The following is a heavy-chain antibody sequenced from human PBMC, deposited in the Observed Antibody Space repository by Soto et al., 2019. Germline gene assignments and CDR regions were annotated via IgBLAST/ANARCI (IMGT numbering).Heavy chain of an antibody. CDR2: INPRDGTT. CDR1: GYTFISYS. CDR3: ARGGGTLYY. J-gene: IGHJ4*02. Sequence: QVQLVQSGAEVKKSGASVRVTCEASGYTFISYSMYWVRQAPGQGLEWMGMINPRDGTTLYAQNFQGRVTMTRDTSTRTVYMELSSLRSEDTALYYCARGGGTLYYWGQGTLVTVSS. V-gene: IGHV1-46*01.